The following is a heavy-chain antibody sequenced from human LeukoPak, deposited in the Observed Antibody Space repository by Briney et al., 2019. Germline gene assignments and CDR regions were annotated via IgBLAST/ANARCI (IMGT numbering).Heavy chain of an antibody. V-gene: IGHV3-7*01. CDR3: AKVGTRDWYFDL. CDR1: GFTFSNYW. Sequence: GGSLRLSCAASGFTFSNYWMSWVRQAPGKGLEWVANIKEDGSEKYYVDSVKGRFTISRDNAKNSLYLQMNSLRAEDTAVYYCAKVGTRDWYFDLWGRRTLVTVAS. D-gene: IGHD1-7*01. J-gene: IGHJ2*01. CDR2: IKEDGSEK.